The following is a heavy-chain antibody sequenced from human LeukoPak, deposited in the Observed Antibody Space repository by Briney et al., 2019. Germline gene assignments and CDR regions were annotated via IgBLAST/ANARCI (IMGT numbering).Heavy chain of an antibody. V-gene: IGHV3-49*04. Sequence: GGSLRLSCAASGFTFDDYGMSWVRQAPGKGLEWVGFIRSKVYGGTPEYAASVKGRFTVSRDDSKGIAYLQMNSLKTEDTAVYYCTRDQTPYYWGQGTLVTVSS. J-gene: IGHJ4*02. CDR1: GFTFDDYG. CDR2: IRSKVYGGTP. CDR3: TRDQTPYY.